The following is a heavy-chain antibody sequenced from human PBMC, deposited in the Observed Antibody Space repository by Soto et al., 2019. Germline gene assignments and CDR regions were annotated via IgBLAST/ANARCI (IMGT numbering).Heavy chain of an antibody. J-gene: IGHJ4*02. CDR1: GGSFSDYY. CDR2: INHRGST. D-gene: IGHD6-19*01. CDR3: ARHESSGWYYFAY. V-gene: IGHV4-34*01. Sequence: SETLSLTCAVYGGSFSDYYWSWIRQPPGKGLEWIGEINHRGSTNYNPSLKSRVTISVDTSKNQFSLKLNSVAAADTAVYYCARHESSGWYYFAYWGQGTLVTVSS.